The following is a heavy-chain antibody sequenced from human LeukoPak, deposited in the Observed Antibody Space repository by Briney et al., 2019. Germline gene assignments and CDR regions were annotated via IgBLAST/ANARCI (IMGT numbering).Heavy chain of an antibody. CDR1: GYTLTELS. CDR2: FDPEGGET. V-gene: IGHV1-24*01. Sequence: ASVKVSCKVSGYTLTELSMHWVRQAPGKGLEWMGGFDPEGGETIYAQKFQGRVTMTEDTSTDTAYMELSSLRSEDTAVYYCAPKVLRSGYSYGFGNYWGQGTLVTVSS. J-gene: IGHJ4*02. D-gene: IGHD5-18*01. CDR3: APKVLRSGYSYGFGNY.